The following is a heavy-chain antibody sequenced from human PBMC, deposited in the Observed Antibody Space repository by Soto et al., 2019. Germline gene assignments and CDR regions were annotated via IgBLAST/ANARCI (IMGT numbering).Heavy chain of an antibody. V-gene: IGHV3-23*01. CDR1: GFTFRSSD. CDR2: ITTSGDRT. D-gene: IGHD3-16*01. J-gene: IGHJ4*02. CDR3: AKGGGGDHGY. Sequence: EVQLLESGGGLVQPGGSLRLSCEASGFTFRSSDICWVRQAPGKGLEWISSITTSGDRTFYADSVKGRFAISRDNSKNTLYLQMDNLRVEDTAVYYCAKGGGGDHGYWGQGALVVVSS.